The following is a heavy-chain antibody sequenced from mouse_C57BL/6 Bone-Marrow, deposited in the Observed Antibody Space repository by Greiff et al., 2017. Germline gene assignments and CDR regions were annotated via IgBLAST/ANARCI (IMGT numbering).Heavy chain of an antibody. CDR3: AKRSGGGYAMDN. V-gene: IGHV2-5*01. J-gene: IGHJ4*01. Sequence: VQLKESGPGLVQPSQSLSITCTVSGFSLTSYGVHWVRQSPGKGLEWLGVIWRGGSTDYNAAFMSRLSITKDNSKSQGFFKMNSLQADDTAIYYCAKRSGGGYAMDNWGQGTAVTVSA. D-gene: IGHD1-1*02. CDR2: IWRGGST. CDR1: GFSLTSYG.